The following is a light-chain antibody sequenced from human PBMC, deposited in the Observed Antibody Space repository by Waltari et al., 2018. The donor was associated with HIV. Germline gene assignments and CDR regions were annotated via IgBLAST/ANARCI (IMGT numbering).Light chain of an antibody. CDR2: EAA. Sequence: EIVMTQSPPTLSVSPGQRVTLSCRASQSISAKVAWYQQRPGQAPRLLIYEAATRPTGIPARFSGSGSGTEFTLTISRLEPEDFAVYYCQQYDTTPTFGGGTKVEIK. CDR3: QQYDTTPT. J-gene: IGKJ4*01. CDR1: QSISAK. V-gene: IGKV3-15*01.